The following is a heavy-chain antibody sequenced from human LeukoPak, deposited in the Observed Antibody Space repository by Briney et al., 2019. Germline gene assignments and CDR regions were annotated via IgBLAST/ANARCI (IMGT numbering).Heavy chain of an antibody. CDR2: IYTSGST. D-gene: IGHD3-3*01. Sequence: SETLSLTCTVSGGPISSYYGSWIRQPAGKGLEWIGRIYTSGSTNYNPSLKSRVTISVDKSKNQFSLKLSPVTAADTAVYYCARMPYYDFWSGYYYYYMDVWGKGTTVTVSS. CDR1: GGPISSYY. V-gene: IGHV4-4*07. J-gene: IGHJ6*03. CDR3: ARMPYYDFWSGYYYYYMDV.